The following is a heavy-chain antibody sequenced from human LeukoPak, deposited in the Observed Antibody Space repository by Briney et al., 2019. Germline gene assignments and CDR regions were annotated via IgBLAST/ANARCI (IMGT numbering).Heavy chain of an antibody. CDR2: IYYSGST. V-gene: IGHV4-59*01. Sequence: SETLSLTCTVSGGSLSSYYWSWIRQPPGKGLEWIGYIYYSGSTNYNPSLKSRVTISVDTSKNQFSLKLSSVTAADTAVYYCARGRLFSSSWDYFDYWGQGTLVTVSS. CDR1: GGSLSSYY. CDR3: ARGRLFSSSWDYFDY. D-gene: IGHD6-13*01. J-gene: IGHJ4*02.